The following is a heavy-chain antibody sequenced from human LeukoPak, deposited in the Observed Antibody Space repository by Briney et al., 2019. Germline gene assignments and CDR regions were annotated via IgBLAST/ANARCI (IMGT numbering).Heavy chain of an antibody. J-gene: IGHJ4*02. CDR1: GFTFSSFA. CDR3: AKDRYYDNTIFDY. D-gene: IGHD3-22*01. CDR2: ISGGGGSA. V-gene: IGHV3-23*01. Sequence: PGGSLRLSCVVSGFTFSSFAMSWVRQAAGKGLEWVSGISGGGGSAYYADSVKGRFTISRDNSKKTLYLQMNSLRAEDTAVYYCAKDRYYDNTIFDYWGQGTLVSVSS.